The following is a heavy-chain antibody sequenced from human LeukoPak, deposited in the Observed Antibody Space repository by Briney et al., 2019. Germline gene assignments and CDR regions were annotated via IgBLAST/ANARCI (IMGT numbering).Heavy chain of an antibody. D-gene: IGHD5-12*01. CDR2: VSGSGGST. J-gene: IGHJ4*02. CDR3: ARGRGYSAFLGYSDY. CDR1: VFTLTSYA. V-gene: IGHV3-23*01. Sequence: RGSLRLSCAASVFTLTSYATSGVRHAPGEGREWVSPVSGSGGSTYYADSVKGRFTISRDNYKNTMYLQMNSLRAEDTAVYYCARGRGYSAFLGYSDYWGQGTLVTVSS.